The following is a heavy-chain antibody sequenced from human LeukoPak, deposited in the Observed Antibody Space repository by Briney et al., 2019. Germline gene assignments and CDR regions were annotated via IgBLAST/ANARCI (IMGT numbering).Heavy chain of an antibody. CDR3: ARLDAGVVSDGY. D-gene: IGHD5/OR15-5a*01. V-gene: IGHV3-74*01. Sequence: GGSLRLSCAASGFTFSSCWMHWVRQAPGKGLMWVSRINGDGRSTSYADSVKGRFTISRDNAKNTMYLQMNSLRAEDTAVYYCARLDAGVVSDGYWGQGTLVTVSS. CDR2: INGDGRST. CDR1: GFTFSSCW. J-gene: IGHJ4*02.